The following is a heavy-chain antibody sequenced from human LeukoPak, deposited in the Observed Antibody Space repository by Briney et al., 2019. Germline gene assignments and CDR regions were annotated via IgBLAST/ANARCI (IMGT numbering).Heavy chain of an antibody. Sequence: SETLSLTCTVSGGSISSGDYYWSWIRQHPGKGLEWIGYIYYSGSTYYNPSLESRVTISVDTSKNQFSLKLSSVTAADTAVYYCARDHGSGRIIKDALDIWGQGTMVTVSS. D-gene: IGHD3-10*01. V-gene: IGHV4-31*03. CDR2: IYYSGST. CDR1: GGSISSGDYY. J-gene: IGHJ3*02. CDR3: ARDHGSGRIIKDALDI.